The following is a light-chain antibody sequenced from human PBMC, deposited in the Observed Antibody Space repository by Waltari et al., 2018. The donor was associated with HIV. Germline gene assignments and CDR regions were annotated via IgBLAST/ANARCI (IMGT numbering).Light chain of an antibody. CDR1: TNHLALFHY. CDR2: HVT. V-gene: IGLV2-14*01. J-gene: IGLJ3*02. Sequence: QSALTQPVSVSGSPGLSITISCVGTTNHLALFHYVSWYRHLPDTPPQLVIYHVTRRPSGVSSRFSGSKSGNTASLTISGLQTDDEGHYYCSSSSSSGSVLFGGGTKVTV. CDR3: SSSSSSGSVL.